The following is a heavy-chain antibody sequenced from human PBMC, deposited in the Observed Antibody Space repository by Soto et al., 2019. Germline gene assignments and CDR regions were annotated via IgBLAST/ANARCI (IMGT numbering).Heavy chain of an antibody. CDR3: ARVRAAAGRGKRYYFDY. CDR2: INPNSGGT. D-gene: IGHD6-13*01. J-gene: IGHJ4*02. CDR1: GYTFTGYY. Sequence: GASVKVSCKASGYTFTGYYMHWVRQAPGQGLEWMGWINPNSGGTNYAQKFQGRVTMTRDTSISTAYMELSRLRSDDTAAYYCARVRAAAGRGKRYYFDYWGQGTLVTVSS. V-gene: IGHV1-2*02.